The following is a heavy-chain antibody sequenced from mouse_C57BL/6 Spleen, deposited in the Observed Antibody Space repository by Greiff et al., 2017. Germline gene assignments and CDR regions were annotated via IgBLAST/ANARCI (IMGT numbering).Heavy chain of an antibody. CDR2: IYPGDGDN. V-gene: IGHV1-82*01. J-gene: IGHJ4*01. D-gene: IGHD2-4*01. Sequence: QVQLKQSGPELVKPGASVKISCKASGYAFSSSWMNWVKQRPGKGLEWIGRIYPGDGDNNYNGKFKGKATLTADKSSSTAYMQLSSLTSEDSAVYFCAREGLGYAMDYWGQGTSVTVAS. CDR3: AREGLGYAMDY. CDR1: GYAFSSSW.